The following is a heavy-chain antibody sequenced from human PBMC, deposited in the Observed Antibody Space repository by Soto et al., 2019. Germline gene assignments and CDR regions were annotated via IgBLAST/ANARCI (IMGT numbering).Heavy chain of an antibody. Sequence: LRLSCAASGFTVSSNYMSWVRQAPGKGLEWVSVIYSGGSTYYADSVKGRFTISRDNSKNTLYLQMNSLRAEDAAVYYCARFDFWSGYNYWGQGTLVTVSS. CDR2: IYSGGST. V-gene: IGHV3-53*01. CDR3: ARFDFWSGYNY. J-gene: IGHJ4*02. D-gene: IGHD3-3*01. CDR1: GFTVSSNY.